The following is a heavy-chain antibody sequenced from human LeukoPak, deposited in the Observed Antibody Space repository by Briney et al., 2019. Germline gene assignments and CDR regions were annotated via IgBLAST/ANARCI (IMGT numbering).Heavy chain of an antibody. J-gene: IGHJ4*02. D-gene: IGHD5-18*01. CDR3: ATSSGGAMAQNAFDY. Sequence: GASLQIFCRGSGYSFTSYWIGWVRHMPGKGLERMGIIYHGHSDTRYSPSFHGQVTIHADDSISTAYLQWSTLKASDAVMYYCATSSGGAMAQNAFDYWGQGTLVTVSS. V-gene: IGHV5-51*01. CDR2: IYHGHSDT. CDR1: GYSFTSYW.